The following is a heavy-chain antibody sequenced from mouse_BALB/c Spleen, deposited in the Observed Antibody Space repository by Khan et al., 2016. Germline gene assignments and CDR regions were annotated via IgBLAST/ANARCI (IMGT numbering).Heavy chain of an antibody. CDR2: IRSKSNNYAT. V-gene: IGHV10S3*01. J-gene: IGHJ2*01. D-gene: IGHD2-14*01. CDR1: GFTFNTNA. CDR3: VRERSYYRLQGTLDY. Sequence: EVQLVETGGGLVQPKGSLKLSCAASGFTFNTNAMNWVRQAPGKGLEWVARIRSKSNNYATYYADSVKDRFTISRDDSQSMLYLQMNNLKTEDTAMYYCVRERSYYRLQGTLDYWGQGTTLTVSS.